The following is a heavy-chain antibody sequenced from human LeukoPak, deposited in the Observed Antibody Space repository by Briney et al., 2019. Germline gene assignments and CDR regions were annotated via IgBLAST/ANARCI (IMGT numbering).Heavy chain of an antibody. CDR3: ARVSRLSYYFDY. V-gene: IGHV4-30-2*01. CDR1: GGSISSGGYY. D-gene: IGHD3-16*02. J-gene: IGHJ4*02. CDR2: IYHSGST. Sequence: SETLSLTCTVSGGSISSGGYYWSWIRQPPGKGLEWIGYIYHSGSTYYNPSLKSRVTISVDRSKNQFSLKLSSVTAADTAVYYCARVSRLSYYFDYWGQGTLVTVSS.